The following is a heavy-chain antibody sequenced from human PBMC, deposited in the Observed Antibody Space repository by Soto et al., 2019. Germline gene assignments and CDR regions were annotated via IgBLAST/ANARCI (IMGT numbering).Heavy chain of an antibody. CDR1: GGSISSGGYY. D-gene: IGHD3-22*01. Sequence: PSATLSLTCTVSGGSISSGGYYWSWIRQHPGKGLEWIGYIYYSGSTYYNPSLKSRVTIAVDTSKNQFSLKLSSVTAADTAVYYCARDLYYDSSGYSPDDQNYYYYYGMDVWGQGTTVTVSS. J-gene: IGHJ6*02. CDR3: ARDLYYDSSGYSPDDQNYYYYYGMDV. V-gene: IGHV4-31*03. CDR2: IYYSGST.